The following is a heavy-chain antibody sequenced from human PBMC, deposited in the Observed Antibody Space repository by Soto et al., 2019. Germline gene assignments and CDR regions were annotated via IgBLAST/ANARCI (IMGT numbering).Heavy chain of an antibody. CDR3: VRSFGWYAIDY. Sequence: QVLLQESGPGLVQPSGTLSLSCAVSGVSISSNYYWGWVRQPPGKGLEWLGDISHIGSVNYSPSLMSRVTISMDRSEHQFSLKLNSVTAADTAVYYCVRSFGWYAIDYWGQGTLVIVSS. J-gene: IGHJ4*02. CDR2: ISHIGSV. D-gene: IGHD6-19*01. CDR1: GVSISSNYY. V-gene: IGHV4-4*02.